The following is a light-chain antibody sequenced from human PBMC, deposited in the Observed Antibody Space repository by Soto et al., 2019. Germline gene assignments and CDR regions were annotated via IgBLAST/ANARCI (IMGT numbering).Light chain of an antibody. CDR2: DAS. Sequence: EIVLTQSPATLSLSPGERATLSCRASQSVSSYLAWYQQNPGQAPRLLIYDASNSATGIPARFSGSGSGTAFTLTISSLGPEDFAVYYCQQRINWPPITFGQGTRLEIK. CDR3: QQRINWPPIT. J-gene: IGKJ5*01. CDR1: QSVSSY. V-gene: IGKV3-11*01.